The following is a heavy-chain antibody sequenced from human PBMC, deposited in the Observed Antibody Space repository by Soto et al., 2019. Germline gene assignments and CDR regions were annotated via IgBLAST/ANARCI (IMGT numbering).Heavy chain of an antibody. CDR1: GGSFSGYY. Sequence: SETLSLTCAVYGGSFSGYYWSWIRQPPGKGLEWIGEINHSGSTNYNPSLKSRVTISVDTSKNQFSLKLSSVTAADTAVYYCARHPLVPAAMLPLFAFDIWAQGTMVPVSS. V-gene: IGHV4-34*01. J-gene: IGHJ3*02. CDR3: ARHPLVPAAMLPLFAFDI. CDR2: INHSGST. D-gene: IGHD2-2*01.